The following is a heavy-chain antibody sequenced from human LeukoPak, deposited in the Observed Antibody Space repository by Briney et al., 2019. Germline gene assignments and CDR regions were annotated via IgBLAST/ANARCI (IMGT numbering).Heavy chain of an antibody. V-gene: IGHV3-74*01. CDR3: ARGRGTSSYFEY. CDR2: VNSDGSET. CDR1: GFTFNKYW. Sequence: GGSLRLSCAASGFTFNKYWMHWVRQAPGTGLMWVFRVNSDGSETNYADSVKGRFTISRDNAKNTLHLQMNSLRAEDTAVYYCARGRGTSSYFEYWGQGILVTVSS. D-gene: IGHD2-2*01. J-gene: IGHJ4*02.